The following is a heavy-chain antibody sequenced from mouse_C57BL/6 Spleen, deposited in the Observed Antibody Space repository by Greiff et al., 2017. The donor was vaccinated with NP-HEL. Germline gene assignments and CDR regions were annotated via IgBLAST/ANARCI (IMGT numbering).Heavy chain of an antibody. CDR2: INPSNGGT. J-gene: IGHJ1*03. Sequence: QVQLQQPGTELVKPGASVKLSCKASGYTFPSYWMHWVKQRPGQGLEWIGNINPSNGGTTYNEKFKSKATLTVDKSYSTAYMQLSSQTSEETAVEYCASEWAVEGDWYFDVWGTGTTVTVSS. D-gene: IGHD1-1*01. V-gene: IGHV1-53*01. CDR3: ASEWAVEGDWYFDV. CDR1: GYTFPSYW.